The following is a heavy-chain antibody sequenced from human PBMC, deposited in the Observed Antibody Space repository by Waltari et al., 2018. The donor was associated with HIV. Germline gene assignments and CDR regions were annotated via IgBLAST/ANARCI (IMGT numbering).Heavy chain of an antibody. CDR2: IGPGDDET. Sequence: QVHLGQSGSEVKKPGASVKVSCKVSGYTLSELSIHWVRQTPGKGLEWLGGIGPGDDETNSGQRFRGRFTMTEDTGTDTAYMELRRLTFEDTGVYYCSTALPGSFFLEFWGQGTQVSVSS. J-gene: IGHJ4*02. CDR1: GYTLSELS. D-gene: IGHD3-10*01. V-gene: IGHV1-24*01. CDR3: STALPGSFFLEF.